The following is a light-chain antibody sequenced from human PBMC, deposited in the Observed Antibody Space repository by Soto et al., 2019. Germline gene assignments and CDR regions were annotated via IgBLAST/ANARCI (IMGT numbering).Light chain of an antibody. CDR3: QQYNSS. CDR1: QSISNW. V-gene: IGKV1-5*03. Sequence: DIQMTQSPSTLSASVGDRVTITCRASQSISNWLAWYQQKPGKAPKLLIYKASSLESGVPSRFSGSGSGTEFTLTISSLQPDDFATDYCQQYNSSFVQGTKVEIK. CDR2: KAS. J-gene: IGKJ2*01.